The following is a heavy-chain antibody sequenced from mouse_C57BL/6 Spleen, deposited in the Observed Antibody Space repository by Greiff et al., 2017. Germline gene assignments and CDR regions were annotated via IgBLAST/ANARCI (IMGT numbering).Heavy chain of an antibody. Sequence: VQLQQSGAELVKPGASVKISCKASGYAFSSYWMNWVKQRPGKGLEWIGQIYPGDGDTNYNGKFKGKATLTADKSSRTAYMQLSSLTSEDSAVYFCARWRDGRYFDVWGTGTTVTVSS. CDR2: IYPGDGDT. V-gene: IGHV1-80*01. CDR3: ARWRDGRYFDV. J-gene: IGHJ1*03. CDR1: GYAFSSYW. D-gene: IGHD2-3*01.